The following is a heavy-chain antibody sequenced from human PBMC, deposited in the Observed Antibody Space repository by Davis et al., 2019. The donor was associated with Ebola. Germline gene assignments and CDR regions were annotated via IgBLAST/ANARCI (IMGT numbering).Heavy chain of an antibody. J-gene: IGHJ4*02. CDR1: GFTFSSNS. D-gene: IGHD2-8*01. CDR2: ISSSSNYI. Sequence: PGGSLRLSCAASGFTFSSNSMNWVRQAPGKGLEWVSFISSSSNYIYYADSVKGRFTISRDNAKNSLYLQMNSLRAEDTAVYYCARATEYCTNGVCYLGDLDYWGQGTLVTVSS. CDR3: ARATEYCTNGVCYLGDLDY. V-gene: IGHV3-21*01.